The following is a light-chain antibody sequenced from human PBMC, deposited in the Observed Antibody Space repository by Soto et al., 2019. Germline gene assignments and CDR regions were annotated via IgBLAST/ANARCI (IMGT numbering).Light chain of an antibody. CDR2: DGS. Sequence: QSVLTQPASVSGSPGQSITISCTGTSSDVGGYNFVSWHQQHPGKAPKLMIYDGSKRPSGVSNRFSGSKSGNTASLTISGLQAEDEADYYCTSYTSSSTWVFGGGTKLTVL. CDR1: SSDVGGYNF. V-gene: IGLV2-14*01. CDR3: TSYTSSSTWV. J-gene: IGLJ3*02.